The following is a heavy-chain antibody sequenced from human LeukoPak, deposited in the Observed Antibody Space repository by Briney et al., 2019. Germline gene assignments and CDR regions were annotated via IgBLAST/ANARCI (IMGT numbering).Heavy chain of an antibody. CDR1: AYTFTGYY. J-gene: IGHJ4*02. D-gene: IGHD1-26*01. V-gene: IGHV1-2*02. CDR3: ASGSYDRHGY. CDR2: INPNSGGT. Sequence: GASVKVSCRASAYTFTGYYMHWGRRAPGQGPEWMGWINPNSGGTNYAQKFQGRVTMTRETSISTAYMELSRLRSDDTAVYYCASGSYDRHGYWGQGTLVTVS.